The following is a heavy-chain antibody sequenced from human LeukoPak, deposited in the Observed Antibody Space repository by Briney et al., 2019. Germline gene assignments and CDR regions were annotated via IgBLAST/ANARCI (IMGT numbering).Heavy chain of an antibody. CDR3: ARGNILTGYCFDF. Sequence: SETLSLTCTVSGDSITNSRHYWGWIRQPPGKGLEWIGSIYYSGSTFYNPSLKSRVTISVDTSKNQFSLKLSSVTAADTAVYYCARGNILTGYCFDFWGQGALVTVSS. CDR1: GDSITNSRHY. D-gene: IGHD3-9*01. J-gene: IGHJ4*02. V-gene: IGHV4-39*07. CDR2: IYYSGST.